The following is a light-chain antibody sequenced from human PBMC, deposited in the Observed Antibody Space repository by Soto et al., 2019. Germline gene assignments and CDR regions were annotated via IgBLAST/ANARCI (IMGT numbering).Light chain of an antibody. V-gene: IGKV1-39*01. Sequence: DTQVTQSPSFLSAFVGDRVTITCRSSHSIMRYLNWYQQKPGKAPQLLIHAASVLQSGVPSRFSGSGSGTEFSLTISSLQPEDSATYYCQQSYQTLYTFGQGTNLEIK. CDR3: QQSYQTLYT. CDR1: HSIMRY. J-gene: IGKJ2*01. CDR2: AAS.